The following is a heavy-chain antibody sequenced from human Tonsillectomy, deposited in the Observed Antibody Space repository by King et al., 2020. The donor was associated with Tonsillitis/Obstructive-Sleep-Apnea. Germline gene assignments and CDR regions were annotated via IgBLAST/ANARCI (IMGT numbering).Heavy chain of an antibody. D-gene: IGHD6-13*01. V-gene: IGHV3-30*18. CDR1: GFTLSSSG. J-gene: IGHJ4*02. CDR2: ISSDGKNK. CDR3: AKDRSYSWSFDY. Sequence: VQLVESGGVVVQPGRSLRLSCAASGFTLSSSGIHWVRQGPGKGLEWVAVISSDGKNKYYADSVKGRFTISKDNSKNTLYLQMNSLRTEDTAVYYCAKDRSYSWSFDYWGQGTLVTVSS.